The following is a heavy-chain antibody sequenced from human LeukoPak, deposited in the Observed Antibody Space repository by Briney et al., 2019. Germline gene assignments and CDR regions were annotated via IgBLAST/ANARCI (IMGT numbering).Heavy chain of an antibody. Sequence: PGGPLRLSCAASGFSFSAYWMTWVRQAPGTGLEWVANINPAGSETYYVDPVKGRFGISRDNAKNLVYLQMNSLRAEDTAVYHCARFGYVAAVDVWGQGTPVTVSS. CDR3: ARFGYVAAVDV. CDR1: GFSFSAYW. D-gene: IGHD2-15*01. CDR2: INPAGSET. J-gene: IGHJ4*02. V-gene: IGHV3-7*01.